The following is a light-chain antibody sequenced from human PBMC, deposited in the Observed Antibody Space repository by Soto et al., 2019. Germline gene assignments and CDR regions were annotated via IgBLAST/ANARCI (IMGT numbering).Light chain of an antibody. CDR2: SNN. CDR1: TSNIGRNT. J-gene: IGLJ3*02. V-gene: IGLV1-44*01. Sequence: QSVLTQPPSASGTPGQRVSISCSGSTSNIGRNTVNWYQQFPGTAPKLLIYSNNQRPSGVADRFSDSKSGTSASLAISGLQSEDEADYYCAAWDDSLNGGVFGGGTKVTVL. CDR3: AAWDDSLNGGV.